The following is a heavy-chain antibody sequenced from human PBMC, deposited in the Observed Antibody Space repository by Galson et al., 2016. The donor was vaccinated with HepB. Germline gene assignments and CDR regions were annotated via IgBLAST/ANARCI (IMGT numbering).Heavy chain of an antibody. CDR1: GGSISSSEY. CDR3: ASGRAQFSGKDNWFDP. Sequence: ETLSLTCTVSGGSISSSEYWGWVRQPPGKGLEWIGSMYYSGSAYQNPSLKSRVTISVDTSKNQFSLKLTSFTAADPAVYYCASGRAQFSGKDNWFDPWGQGTLVTVSS. J-gene: IGHJ5*02. CDR2: MYYSGSA. V-gene: IGHV4-39*01. D-gene: IGHD1-26*01.